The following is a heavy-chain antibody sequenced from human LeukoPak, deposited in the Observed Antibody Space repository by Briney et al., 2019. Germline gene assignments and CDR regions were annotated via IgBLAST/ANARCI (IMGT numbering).Heavy chain of an antibody. V-gene: IGHV3-48*04. Sequence: GGSLRLSCTASGFIFNTYRMNWIRQAPGKGLEWVSYISSGGATIYYADSVKGRFTISRDNAQNSLFLQMNSLRVEDTAVYYCARDIGLPGSWGQGTLVTVSS. J-gene: IGHJ5*02. D-gene: IGHD2-15*01. CDR1: GFIFNTYR. CDR3: ARDIGLPGS. CDR2: ISSGGATI.